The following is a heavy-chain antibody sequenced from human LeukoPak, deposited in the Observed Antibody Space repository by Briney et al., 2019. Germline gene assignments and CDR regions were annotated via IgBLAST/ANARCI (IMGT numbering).Heavy chain of an antibody. Sequence: GGSLRLSCAASGFTFSSYSMNWVRQAPGKGLEWVSYISSSSSTIYYADSVKGRFTISRDNAKNSLYLQMNSLRDEDTAVYYCARDSTYYYDSSGYRRELDYWGQGTLVTVSS. CDR1: GFTFSSYS. CDR3: ARDSTYYYDSSGYRRELDY. D-gene: IGHD3-22*01. V-gene: IGHV3-48*02. J-gene: IGHJ4*02. CDR2: ISSSSSTI.